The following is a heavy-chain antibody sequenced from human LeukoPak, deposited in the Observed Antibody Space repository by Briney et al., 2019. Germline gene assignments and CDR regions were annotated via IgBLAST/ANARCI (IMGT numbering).Heavy chain of an antibody. J-gene: IGHJ6*03. CDR2: ISWNSGSI. CDR3: GKDKGPMPPYYYIDV. D-gene: IGHD2-2*01. CDR1: GFIFDDCA. Sequence: PGRSLRLSCAASGFIFDDCAMHWVRQAPGKGLEWVAGISWNSGSIGYADSVKGRFTISRDNAKNSLYLQMNSLRPEDTALYYCGKDKGPMPPYYYIDVWGKGTTVTISS. V-gene: IGHV3-9*01.